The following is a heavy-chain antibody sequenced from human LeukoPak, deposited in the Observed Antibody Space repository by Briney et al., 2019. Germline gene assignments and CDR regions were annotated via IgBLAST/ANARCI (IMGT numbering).Heavy chain of an antibody. V-gene: IGHV3-30*07. Sequence: GGSLRLSCVASGFTFSNFAIHWVRQGPGKGLEGVAVTSDDGRKKYYADSVKGRFTISRDNAKNSLYLQMNSLRAEDTAVYYCARGNKVVRGAFLYYYYGMDVWGQGTTVTVSS. CDR1: GFTFSNFA. CDR3: ARGNKVVRGAFLYYYYGMDV. CDR2: TSDDGRKK. D-gene: IGHD3-10*01. J-gene: IGHJ6*02.